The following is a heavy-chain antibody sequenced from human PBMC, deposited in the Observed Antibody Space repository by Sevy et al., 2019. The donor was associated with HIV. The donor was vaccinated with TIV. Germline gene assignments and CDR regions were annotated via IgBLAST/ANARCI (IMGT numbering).Heavy chain of an antibody. CDR1: GFTFSSYG. CDR3: ARESGSDWFLDY. J-gene: IGHJ4*02. Sequence: GGSLRLSCAASGFTFSSYGMHWVRQAPGTGLEWVAIIYSDGSNKYYADSVKGRFTISRDNSKNTLYLQMNSLRAEDTAVYYCARESGSDWFLDYWGQGTLVTVSS. V-gene: IGHV3-33*01. D-gene: IGHD6-19*01. CDR2: IYSDGSNK.